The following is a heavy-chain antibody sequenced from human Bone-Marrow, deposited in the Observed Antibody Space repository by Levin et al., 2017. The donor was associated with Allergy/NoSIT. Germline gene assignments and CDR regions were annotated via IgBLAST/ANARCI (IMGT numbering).Heavy chain of an antibody. CDR2: MSWNTATM. D-gene: IGHD3/OR15-3a*01. CDR3: ARDVRKRLDDFWTGRSGLDV. CDR1: GFKFDNFA. J-gene: IGHJ6*02. V-gene: IGHV3-9*01. Sequence: QSGGSLRLSCVASGFKFDNFAMHWVRQFPGKGLEWVAGMSWNTATMLYADSVKGRFSISRDNSKNSLYLQMNNLVIDDTALYYCARDVRKRLDDFWTGRSGLDVWGQGTTVIVSS.